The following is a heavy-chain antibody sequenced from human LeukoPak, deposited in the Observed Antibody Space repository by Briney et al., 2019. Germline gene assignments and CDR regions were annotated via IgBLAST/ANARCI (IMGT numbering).Heavy chain of an antibody. CDR1: GFTFSNYV. J-gene: IGHJ4*02. Sequence: GGSLRLSCAASGFTFSNYVMSWVRQAPGKGLEWVSAISSNGGSTYYADSVKGRFTISRDNSKNTLYLQMNSLRAEDTAVYYCAKDEDLRYGDYSYFDYWGQGTLVTVSS. D-gene: IGHD4-17*01. V-gene: IGHV3-23*01. CDR3: AKDEDLRYGDYSYFDY. CDR2: ISSNGGST.